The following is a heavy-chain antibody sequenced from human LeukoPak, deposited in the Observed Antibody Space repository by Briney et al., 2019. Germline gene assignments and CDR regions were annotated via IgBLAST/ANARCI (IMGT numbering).Heavy chain of an antibody. J-gene: IGHJ4*02. Sequence: ASVKVSCKLSGGSFRGYGFTWVRQAPGQGLEWMGGISPVFGTATYAQKFKGRVTLTTDESTSTAYMEVSSLRHEDTAIYYCAAEAVHDSGGYYPSLDYWGQGTLVTVSS. CDR2: ISPVFGTA. D-gene: IGHD3-22*01. V-gene: IGHV1-69*05. CDR3: AAEAVHDSGGYYPSLDY. CDR1: GGSFRGYG.